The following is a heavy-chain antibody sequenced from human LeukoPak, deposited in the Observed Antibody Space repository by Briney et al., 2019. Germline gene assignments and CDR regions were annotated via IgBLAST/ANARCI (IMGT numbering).Heavy chain of an antibody. CDR2: IYDSGST. V-gene: IGHV4-59*01. Sequence: SETLSLTCTVSGGSISSYYWSWLRQPPGKGLEWLGYIYDSGSTNYNPSLKSRVTISVDTSKNQFSLKLTSVTAADTAVYYCARASYISGSYGFDIWGQGTMVTVSS. J-gene: IGHJ3*02. CDR1: GGSISSYY. D-gene: IGHD6-19*01. CDR3: ARASYISGSYGFDI.